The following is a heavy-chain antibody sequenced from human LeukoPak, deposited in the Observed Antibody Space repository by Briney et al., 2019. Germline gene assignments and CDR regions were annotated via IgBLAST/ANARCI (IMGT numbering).Heavy chain of an antibody. J-gene: IGHJ3*02. CDR2: LYYSGST. V-gene: IGHV4-39*07. CDR3: AREDDSSGFRAFDI. CDR1: GGSINSNLDY. D-gene: IGHD3-22*01. Sequence: SETLSLTCTVSGGSINSNLDYWGWLRQPPGKGLDWIGSLYYSGSTYYNPSLKSRVTISVDTSKNQFSLKLSSVTAADTAVYYCAREDDSSGFRAFDIWGQGTMVTVSS.